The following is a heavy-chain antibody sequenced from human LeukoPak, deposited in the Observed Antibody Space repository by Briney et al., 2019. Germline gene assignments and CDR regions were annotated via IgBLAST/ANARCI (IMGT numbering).Heavy chain of an antibody. D-gene: IGHD3-22*01. Sequence: SETLSLTCTVSGGSISSSSYYWGWIRQPPGKGLEWIGSIYYSGGTYYNPSLKSRVTISVDTSKNQFSLKLSSVTAADTAVYYCARQRNYYDSSGYYYAIDYWGQGTLVTVSS. CDR1: GGSISSSSYY. V-gene: IGHV4-39*01. CDR2: IYYSGGT. J-gene: IGHJ4*02. CDR3: ARQRNYYDSSGYYYAIDY.